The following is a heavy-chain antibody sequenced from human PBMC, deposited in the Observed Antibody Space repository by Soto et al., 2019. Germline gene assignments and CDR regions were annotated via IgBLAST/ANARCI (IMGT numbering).Heavy chain of an antibody. V-gene: IGHV3-30-3*01. CDR2: ISYDGSNK. CDR3: ARDNVPQMACSWCWGYGMDV. CDR1: GFTFSSYA. D-gene: IGHD2-8*01. J-gene: IGHJ6*02. Sequence: QVQLVESGGGVVQPGRSLRLSCAASGFTFSSYAMHWVRQAPGKGLEWVAVISYDGSNKYYADSVKGRFTISRDNSKNTLYLQMNSLRAEDTVVYYCARDNVPQMACSWCWGYGMDVWGQGTTVTVSS.